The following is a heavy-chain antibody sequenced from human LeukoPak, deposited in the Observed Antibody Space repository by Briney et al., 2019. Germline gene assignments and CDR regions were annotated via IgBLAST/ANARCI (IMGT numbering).Heavy chain of an antibody. V-gene: IGHV3-21*01. CDR3: AREKPALTYYYDSSGYYYFDY. D-gene: IGHD3-22*01. CDR2: ISISISYI. J-gene: IGHJ4*02. CDR1: GFTFSSYS. Sequence: GGSLRLSCAASGFTFSSYSMNWVRQAPGKGLEWVSSISISISYIYYADSVKGRFTISRDNAKNSLYLQMNSLRAEDTAVYYCAREKPALTYYYDSSGYYYFDYWGQGTLVTVSP.